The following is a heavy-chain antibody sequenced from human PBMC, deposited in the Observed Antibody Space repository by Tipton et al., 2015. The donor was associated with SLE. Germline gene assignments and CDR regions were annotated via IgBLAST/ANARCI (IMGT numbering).Heavy chain of an antibody. CDR2: ISYDGSNK. Sequence: SLRLSCAASGFTFSSYAMHWVRQAPGKGLEWVAVISYDGSNKYYADSVKGRFTISRDNSKNTLYLQMNSLRAEDTAVYYCARGRYCSGGSCYSDWFDPWGQGTLVTVSS. CDR1: GFTFSSYA. D-gene: IGHD2-15*01. J-gene: IGHJ5*02. V-gene: IGHV3-30*04. CDR3: ARGRYCSGGSCYSDWFDP.